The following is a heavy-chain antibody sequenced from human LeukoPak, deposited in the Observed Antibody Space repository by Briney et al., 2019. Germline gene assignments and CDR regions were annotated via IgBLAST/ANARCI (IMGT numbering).Heavy chain of an antibody. D-gene: IGHD6-6*01. V-gene: IGHV3-7*05. Sequence: PGGSLRLSCAASGFTFSTYWTTWGRQAPGRGVEWVATIKEDGSEKYYVYSVKGPFTISIDNAKTSLYLQMNSLRAEDTALYYCARGRSSQVWVCDYWGQGTLVTVSS. CDR2: IKEDGSEK. CDR1: GFTFSTYW. J-gene: IGHJ4*02. CDR3: ARGRSSQVWVCDY.